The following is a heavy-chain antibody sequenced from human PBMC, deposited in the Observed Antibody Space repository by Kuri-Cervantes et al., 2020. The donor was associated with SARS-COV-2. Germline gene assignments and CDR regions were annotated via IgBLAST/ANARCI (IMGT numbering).Heavy chain of an antibody. D-gene: IGHD1-26*01. J-gene: IGHJ4*02. CDR3: AREYEDSGSYLDY. V-gene: IGHV3-30-3*01. Sequence: GESLKISCAASGFTFSSFALHWVRQAPGKGLEWVAVISYDGSNKYYADSVKGRFTISRDNSKNTLYLQMNSLRAEDTAVYYCAREYEDSGSYLDYWGQGILVTVSS. CDR1: GFTFSSFA. CDR2: ISYDGSNK.